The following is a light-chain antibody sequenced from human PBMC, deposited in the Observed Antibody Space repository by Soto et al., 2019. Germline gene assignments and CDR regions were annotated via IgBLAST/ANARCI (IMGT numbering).Light chain of an antibody. CDR3: QQYNSWPRAT. J-gene: IGKJ4*01. Sequence: EIVMTQSPATLSVSPGERATLSCRASQSISSNLAWYQQKPGQAPRLLMFRTSSRATGFPARFSGSGSGTEFNLTISSRQSVDFGVYYCQQYNSWPRATFGGGTKVEIK. CDR1: QSISSN. CDR2: RTS. V-gene: IGKV3-15*01.